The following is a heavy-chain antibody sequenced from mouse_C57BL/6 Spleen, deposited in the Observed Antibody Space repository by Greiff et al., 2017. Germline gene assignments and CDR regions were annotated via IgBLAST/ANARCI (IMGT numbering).Heavy chain of an antibody. CDR3: TREGWAFAY. CDR1: GYTFTDYE. CDR2: FDPETGGT. J-gene: IGHJ3*01. Sequence: QVQLQQSGAELVRPGASVTLSCKASGYTFTDYEMHWVKQTPVHGLEWIGAFDPETGGTAYNQKFKGKAILTADKSSSTAYMELRRLTSEVSAVYYCTREGWAFAYWGQGTLVTVSA. D-gene: IGHD3-3*01. V-gene: IGHV1-15*01.